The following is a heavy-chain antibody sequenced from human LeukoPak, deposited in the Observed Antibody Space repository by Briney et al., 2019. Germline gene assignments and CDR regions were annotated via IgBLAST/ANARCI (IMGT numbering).Heavy chain of an antibody. CDR1: GFTFDDYG. CDR2: INWNGGST. V-gene: IGHV3-20*04. J-gene: IGHJ4*02. CDR3: AREVSGGYYDSSGYIY. D-gene: IGHD3-22*01. Sequence: PGGSLRLSCAASGFTFDDYGMSWVRQAPGKGLEWVSGINWNGGSTGYADSVKGRFTISRDNAKNSLYLQMNSLRAEDTALYYCAREVSGGYYDSSGYIYWGQGTLITVSS.